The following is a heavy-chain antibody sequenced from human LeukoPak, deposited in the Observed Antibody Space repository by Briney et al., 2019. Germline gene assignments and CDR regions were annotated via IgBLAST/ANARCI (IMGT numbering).Heavy chain of an antibody. Sequence: GGSLGLSCAASGFTFSTYWMHWARQAPGKGLVWVSRINSDGSSISYADSVKGRFTISRDNAKNTLYLQMNSLRAEDAAMYYCTYVSSNDWNAFDIWGQGTMVTVSS. CDR3: TYVSSNDWNAFDI. J-gene: IGHJ3*02. D-gene: IGHD3-9*01. V-gene: IGHV3-74*01. CDR1: GFTFSTYW. CDR2: INSDGSSI.